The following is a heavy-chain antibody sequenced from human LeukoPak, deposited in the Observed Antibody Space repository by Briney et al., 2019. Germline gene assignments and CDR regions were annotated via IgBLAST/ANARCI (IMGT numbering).Heavy chain of an antibody. V-gene: IGHV5-51*01. J-gene: IGHJ4*02. CDR1: W. Sequence: WIGXVRQMPGKGLEWMGIIYPGDSDTRYSPSFQGQVTISADKSISTAYLQWSSLKASDTAMYYCARLIRRDRILDYWGQGTLVTVSS. CDR2: IYPGDSDT. D-gene: IGHD5-24*01. CDR3: ARLIRRDRILDY.